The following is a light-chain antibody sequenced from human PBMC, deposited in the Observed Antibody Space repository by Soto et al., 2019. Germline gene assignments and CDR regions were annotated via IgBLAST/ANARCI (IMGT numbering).Light chain of an antibody. CDR1: QSVGSSY. Sequence: EIVLTQSPGTLSLSPGERATLSCRASQSVGSSYLAWYQQKPGQAPRLLIYGASTRATGIPDRFSGSGSGTDSTLTISRLEPEDFAVYYCQQYGSSPPWTFGQGTKLEIK. CDR3: QQYGSSPPWT. J-gene: IGKJ1*01. V-gene: IGKV3-20*01. CDR2: GAS.